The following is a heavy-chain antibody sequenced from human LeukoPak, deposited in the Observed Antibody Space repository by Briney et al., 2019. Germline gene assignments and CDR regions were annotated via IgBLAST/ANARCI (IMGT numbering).Heavy chain of an antibody. J-gene: IGHJ4*02. CDR2: IYYSGST. CDR1: GGSISSYY. V-gene: IGHV4-59*06. D-gene: IGHD5-12*01. CDR3: ARSYSGYDTADY. Sequence: SETLSLACTVSGGSISSYYWSWIRQHPGKGLEWIGYIYYSGSTYYNPSLKSRVTISVDTSKNQFSLKLSSVTAADTAVYYCARSYSGYDTADYWGQGTLVTVSS.